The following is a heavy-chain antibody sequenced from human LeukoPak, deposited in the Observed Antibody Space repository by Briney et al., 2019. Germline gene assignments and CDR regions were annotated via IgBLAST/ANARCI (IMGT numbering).Heavy chain of an antibody. CDR1: GYTFTSYD. CDR3: ARISSIVAATRHVVRGLDY. CDR2: MNPNSGNT. Sequence: ASVKVSCKASGYTFTSYDINWVRQATGQGLELMGRMNPNSGNTGYAQKFQGRVTMTRNTSISTAYMELSSLRSEDTAVYYCARISSIVAATRHVVRGLDYWGQGTLVTVSS. D-gene: IGHD2-15*01. V-gene: IGHV1-8*01. J-gene: IGHJ4*02.